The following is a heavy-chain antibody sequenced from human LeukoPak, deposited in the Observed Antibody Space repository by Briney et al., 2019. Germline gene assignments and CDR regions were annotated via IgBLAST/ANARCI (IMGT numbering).Heavy chain of an antibody. CDR1: GFRFSTYG. CDR3: ARGYYYDSSAYPAHFDH. CDR2: ISYDGSTK. Sequence: PGGSLRLSCAASGFRFSTYGVHWVRQAPGKGLEWVALISYDGSTKYYADSVTGRFTISRDNSKNTLHLQMNSLRIEDTAVYYCARGYYYDSSAYPAHFDHWGQGTLVTVSS. V-gene: IGHV3-30-3*01. D-gene: IGHD3-22*01. J-gene: IGHJ4*02.